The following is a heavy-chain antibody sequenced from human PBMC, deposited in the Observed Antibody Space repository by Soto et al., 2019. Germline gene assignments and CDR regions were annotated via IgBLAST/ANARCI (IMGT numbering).Heavy chain of an antibody. CDR3: ARDRAGALYFDY. V-gene: IGHV4-31*03. J-gene: IGHJ4*02. CDR1: GGSISSGGYY. Sequence: QVQLQESGPGLVKPSQTLSLTCTVSGGSISSGGYYWSWIRQHPGKGLGWIGYIYYSGSTYYNPSLKGRVTIAVDTSKNQFSLKLSSVTAADTAVYYCARDRAGALYFDYWGQGTLVTVSS. CDR2: IYYSGST. D-gene: IGHD6-13*01.